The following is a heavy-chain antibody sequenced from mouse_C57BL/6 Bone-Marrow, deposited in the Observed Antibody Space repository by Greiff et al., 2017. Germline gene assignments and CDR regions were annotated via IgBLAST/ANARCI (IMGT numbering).Heavy chain of an antibody. CDR3: ARDRRDYYGSSPYAMDY. J-gene: IGHJ4*01. V-gene: IGHV5-4*01. CDR1: GFTFSSYA. D-gene: IGHD1-1*01. CDR2: ISDGGSYT. Sequence: EVQGVESGGGLVKPGGSLKLSCAASGFTFSSYAMSWVRQTPEKRLEWVATISDGGSYTYYPDNVKGRFTISRDNAKNNLYLQMSHLKSEDTAMYYCARDRRDYYGSSPYAMDYWGQRTSVTVSS.